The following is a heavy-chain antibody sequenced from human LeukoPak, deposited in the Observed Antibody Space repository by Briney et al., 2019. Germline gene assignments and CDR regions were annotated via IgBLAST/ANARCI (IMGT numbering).Heavy chain of an antibody. J-gene: IGHJ6*02. V-gene: IGHV4-4*07. Sequence: SETLSLTCTVSGGSISSYYWSWIRQPAGKGLEWIGRIYTSGSTNYNPSLKSRVTMSVDTSKNQFSLKLSSVTAADTAVYYCAREDSGYDYGYYGMDVWGQGTTVTVSS. CDR2: IYTSGST. CDR1: GGSISSYY. D-gene: IGHD5-12*01. CDR3: AREDSGYDYGYYGMDV.